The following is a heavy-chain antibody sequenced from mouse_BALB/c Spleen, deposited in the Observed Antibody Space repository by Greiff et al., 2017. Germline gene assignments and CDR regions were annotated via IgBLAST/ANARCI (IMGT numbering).Heavy chain of an antibody. J-gene: IGHJ2*01. CDR3: ARGGDGSSSFDY. D-gene: IGHD1-1*01. CDR2: IDPSDSET. Sequence: QVQLQQSGPQLVRPGASVKISCTASGYSFTSYWMHWVKQRPGQGLEWIGMIDPSDSETRLNQKFKDKATLTVDKSSSTAYMQLSSPTSEDSAVYYCARGGDGSSSFDYWGQGTTLTVSS. CDR1: GYSFTSYW. V-gene: IGHV1S126*01.